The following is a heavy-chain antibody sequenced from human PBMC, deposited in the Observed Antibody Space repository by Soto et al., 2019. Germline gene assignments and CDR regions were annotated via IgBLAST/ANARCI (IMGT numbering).Heavy chain of an antibody. CDR2: IYHSGST. CDR1: GGSISSGGYS. V-gene: IGHV4-30-2*01. Sequence: SETLSLTCAVSGGSISSGGYSWSWIRQPPGKGLEWIGYIYHSGSTYYNPSLKSRVTISVDRSKNQFSLKLSSVTAADTDVYYCARARLSGSYLNWSDPWGQETLVTV. D-gene: IGHD3-10*01. CDR3: ARARLSGSYLNWSDP. J-gene: IGHJ5*02.